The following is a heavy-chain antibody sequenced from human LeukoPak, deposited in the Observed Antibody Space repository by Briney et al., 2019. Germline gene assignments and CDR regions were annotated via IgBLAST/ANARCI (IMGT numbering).Heavy chain of an antibody. V-gene: IGHV1-18*01. D-gene: IGHD6-19*01. CDR3: ARAWDGSGWYGEVY. J-gene: IGHJ4*02. CDR1: GYTFTSYG. Sequence: ASVKVSCKASGYTFTSYGISWVRQAPGQGLEWMGWISAYNGNTNYAQKLQGRVPMTTDTSTSTAYMELRSLRSDDTAVYYCARAWDGSGWYGEVYWGQGTLVTVSS. CDR2: ISAYNGNT.